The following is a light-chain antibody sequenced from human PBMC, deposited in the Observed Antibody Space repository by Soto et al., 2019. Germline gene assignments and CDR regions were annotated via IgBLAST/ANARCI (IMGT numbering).Light chain of an antibody. CDR3: QEYDNWPPWT. CDR1: QSISRY. J-gene: IGKJ1*01. CDR2: GAS. V-gene: IGKV3D-15*01. Sequence: IVLTQSPGTLSLSPGERTTLSCRASQSISRYLAWYQQKPGQAPRILIFGASGRATGIPDRFSGSGSGTEFTLTISGLQSEDFAVYYCQEYDNWPPWTFG.